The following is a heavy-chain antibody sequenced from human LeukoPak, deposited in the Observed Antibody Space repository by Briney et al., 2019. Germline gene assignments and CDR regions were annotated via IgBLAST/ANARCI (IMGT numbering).Heavy chain of an antibody. CDR1: GYTFTSYY. CDR3: ARGLRIAAAGSDYYYYMDV. CDR2: INPSGGST. Sequence: ASVKVSCKASGYTFTSYYMHWVRQAPGQGLEWMGIINPSGGSTSYAQKFQGRVTMAGDMSTSTVYMELSSLRSEDTAVYYCARGLRIAAAGSDYYYYMDVWGKGTTVTVSS. D-gene: IGHD6-13*01. V-gene: IGHV1-46*01. J-gene: IGHJ6*03.